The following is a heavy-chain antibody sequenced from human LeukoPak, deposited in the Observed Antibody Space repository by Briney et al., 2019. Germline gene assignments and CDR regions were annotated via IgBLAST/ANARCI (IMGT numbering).Heavy chain of an antibody. CDR2: INTDGSEA. Sequence: GGSLTLSCAASGFTFSSYWMHWVRQVPGKGLEWVSRINTDGSEATYADSVKGRFTISRDNAKSALFLQMNSLRAEDTAVYYCTRAGYAGYSTPWGQGTXVXVSS. J-gene: IGHJ5*02. CDR3: TRAGYAGYSTP. D-gene: IGHD5-12*01. CDR1: GFTFSSYW. V-gene: IGHV3-74*01.